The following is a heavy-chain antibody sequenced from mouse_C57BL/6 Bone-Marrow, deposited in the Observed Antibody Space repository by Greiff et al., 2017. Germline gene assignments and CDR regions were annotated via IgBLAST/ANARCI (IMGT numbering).Heavy chain of an antibody. J-gene: IGHJ1*03. V-gene: IGHV1-82*01. CDR1: GYAFSSSW. CDR2: IYPGDGDT. CDR3: ARDYGKGYWYFDV. D-gene: IGHD1-1*01. Sequence: VKLQESGPELVKPGASVKISCKASGYAFSSSWMNWVKQRPGKGLEWIGRIYPGDGDTNYNGKFKGKATLTADKSSSTAYMQLSSLTSEDSAVYFCARDYGKGYWYFDVWGRGTAVTVTA.